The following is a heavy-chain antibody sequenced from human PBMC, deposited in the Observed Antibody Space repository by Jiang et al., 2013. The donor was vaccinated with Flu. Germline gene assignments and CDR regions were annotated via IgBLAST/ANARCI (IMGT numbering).Heavy chain of an antibody. Sequence: AEVKKPGASVKVSCKASGYTFTSYYMHWVRQAPGQGLEWMGIINPSGGSTSYAQKFQGRVTMTRDTSTSTVYMELSSLRSEDTAVYYCARAGGFNYYGSGSYYLNWFDPGAREPWSPSPQ. D-gene: IGHD3-10*01. J-gene: IGHJ5*02. CDR3: ARAGGFNYYGSGSYYLNWFDP. CDR1: GYTFTSYY. V-gene: IGHV1-46*01. CDR2: INPSGGST.